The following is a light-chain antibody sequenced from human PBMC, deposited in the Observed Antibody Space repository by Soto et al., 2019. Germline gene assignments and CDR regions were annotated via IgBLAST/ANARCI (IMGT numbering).Light chain of an antibody. CDR3: QQSYSAPIT. J-gene: IGKJ5*01. Sequence: DIQMTQSRSSLSASVGDRISITCRASQTITSYLSWFQQKPGKAPKLLIYAASRLQSGVPSRFSGSGSGADFTLTISSLQPEDFATYYCQQSYSAPITFGQGTRLEIK. CDR1: QTITSY. CDR2: AAS. V-gene: IGKV1-39*01.